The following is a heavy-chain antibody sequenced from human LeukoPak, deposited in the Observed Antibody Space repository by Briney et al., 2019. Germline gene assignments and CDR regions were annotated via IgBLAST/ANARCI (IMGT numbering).Heavy chain of an antibody. D-gene: IGHD3-22*01. CDR1: GGSFSGYY. J-gene: IGHJ4*02. Sequence: SETLSLTCAVYGGSFSGYYWSWIRQPPGKGLEWIGEINDSGSTNCNPSLKSRVTISVDTSKNQFSLKLSSVTAADTAVYYCARVIDYDSSGHYLGHWGQGTLVTVSS. CDR2: INDSGST. V-gene: IGHV4-34*01. CDR3: ARVIDYDSSGHYLGH.